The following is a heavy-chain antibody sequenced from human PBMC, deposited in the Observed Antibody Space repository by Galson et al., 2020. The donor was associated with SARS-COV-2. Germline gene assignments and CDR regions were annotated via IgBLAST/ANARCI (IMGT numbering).Heavy chain of an antibody. D-gene: IGHD6-19*01. V-gene: IGHV4-59*13. CDR2: IYYSGST. J-gene: IGHJ5*02. CDR1: GGSISSYY. CDR3: ARLVPSGWDWFDP. Sequence: SETLSLTCTVSGGSISSYYWSWIRQPPGKGLEWIGYIYYSGSTNYNPSLKSRVTISVDTSKNQFSLKLSSVTAADTAVYYCARLVPSGWDWFDPWGQGTLVTVSS.